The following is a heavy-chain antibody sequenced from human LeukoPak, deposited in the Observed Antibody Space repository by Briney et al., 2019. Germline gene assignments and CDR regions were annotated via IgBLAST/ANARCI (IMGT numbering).Heavy chain of an antibody. J-gene: IGHJ4*02. CDR3: ARAPGAAAIDY. Sequence: PGGSLRLSCAASGFTFSSFWMTWVRQAPGKGLQWVANIKQDGSEKRYVDSVEGRFTISRDNAKNSLYLQMNSLRVEDTAVYYCARAPGAAAIDYWSQGTQVTVSS. CDR2: IKQDGSEK. D-gene: IGHD2-2*01. CDR1: GFTFSSFW. V-gene: IGHV3-7*01.